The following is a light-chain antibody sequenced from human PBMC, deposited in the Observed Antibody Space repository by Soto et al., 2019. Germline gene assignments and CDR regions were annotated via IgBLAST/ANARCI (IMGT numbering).Light chain of an antibody. CDR3: ISKTSSSSPFV. CDR2: EVS. J-gene: IGLJ1*01. CDR1: TSDVGAYNY. V-gene: IGLV2-14*01. Sequence: QSVLTQPASVSGSPGQSITISCTGSTSDVGAYNYLSWYKHHPGQAPQLMIYEVSNRPSGVSNRFSGSKSGNTASLTISGLQADHEGDYYCISKTSSSSPFVFGSGTKATV.